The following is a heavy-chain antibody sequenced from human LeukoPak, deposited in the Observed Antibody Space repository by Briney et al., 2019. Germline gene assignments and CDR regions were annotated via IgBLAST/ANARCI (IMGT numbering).Heavy chain of an antibody. CDR3: TRHPIDSKGYNWFDP. J-gene: IGHJ5*02. Sequence: PGGSLRLSCAASGFTFSGSAMHWVRQASGKGLEWVGRIRSKANSYATAYAASVKGRFTISRDDSKNTAYLQMNSLKTEDTAVYYCTRHPIDSKGYNWFDPWGQGTLVTVSS. CDR1: GFTFSGSA. D-gene: IGHD3-22*01. V-gene: IGHV3-73*01. CDR2: IRSKANSYAT.